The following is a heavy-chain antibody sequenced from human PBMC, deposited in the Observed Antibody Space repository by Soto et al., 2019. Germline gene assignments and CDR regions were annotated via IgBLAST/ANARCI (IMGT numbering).Heavy chain of an antibody. CDR3: ATGGHNDGYNFYHGMDV. CDR2: VITLFDTA. V-gene: IGHV1-69*01. J-gene: IGHJ6*02. D-gene: IGHD5-18*01. Sequence: QVQVVQSGAEVKKPGSSVKVSCKVSGGIFTNNAISWVRQAPGQGLEWLGGVITLFDTAYYAHIFRDRLRISADGATTTAYMELSGLTSADTAVYFCATGGHNDGYNFYHGMDVWGQGTTVTVS. CDR1: GGIFTNNA.